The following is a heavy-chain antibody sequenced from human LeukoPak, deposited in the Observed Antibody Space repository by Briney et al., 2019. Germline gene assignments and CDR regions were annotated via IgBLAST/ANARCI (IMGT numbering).Heavy chain of an antibody. CDR1: GYTFTGYY. Sequence: ASVKVSCKASGYTFTGYYMHLMRQAPGQGLEWMGWINPNTGDTNYAQKFQGRVTMTRDTSISTAYMELSRLRSDDTAVYYCARDLHWGTDYWGQGTLLTVSS. D-gene: IGHD7-27*01. J-gene: IGHJ4*02. CDR2: INPNTGDT. V-gene: IGHV1-2*02. CDR3: ARDLHWGTDY.